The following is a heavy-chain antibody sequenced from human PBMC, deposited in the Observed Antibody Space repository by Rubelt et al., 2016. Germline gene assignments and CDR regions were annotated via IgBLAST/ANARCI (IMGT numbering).Heavy chain of an antibody. CDR3: ARLGYCSNGVCYGSDY. CDR1: GFTFSRYW. CDR2: INSDGSRT. V-gene: IGHV3-74*02. D-gene: IGHD2-8*01. Sequence: EVLLVESGGGLVQPGGSLRLSCAASGFTFSRYWMHWVRQAPGKGLVWVSRINSDGSRTSYADSVKGRFTISRDKAKNTLYLQMNSLRAEETSGYYCARLGYCSNGVCYGSDYWGQGTLVTVSS. J-gene: IGHJ4*02.